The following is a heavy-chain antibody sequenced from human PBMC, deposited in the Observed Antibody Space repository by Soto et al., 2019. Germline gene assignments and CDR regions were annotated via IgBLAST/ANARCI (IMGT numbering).Heavy chain of an antibody. CDR3: APLASLWGGVRGAARPVCFFDY. CDR2: ISGSGGST. J-gene: IGHJ4*02. CDR1: GFTFSSYA. Sequence: PGGSLRLSCAASGFTFSSYAMSWVRQAPGKGLEWVSAISGSGGSTYYADSVKGRFTISRDNSKNTLYLQMNSLRAEDTAVYYCAPLASLWGGVRGAARPVCFFDYWGEGTRVTVA. D-gene: IGHD6-6*01. V-gene: IGHV3-23*01.